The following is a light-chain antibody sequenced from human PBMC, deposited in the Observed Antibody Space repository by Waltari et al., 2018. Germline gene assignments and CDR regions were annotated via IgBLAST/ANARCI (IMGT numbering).Light chain of an antibody. J-gene: IGKJ1*01. CDR2: GAS. CDR3: QQSYSTPLT. V-gene: IGKV3-15*01. Sequence: EIVMTQSPATLFVSPGERATLSCRASQSISSNLAWYQQKPGQAPRLLMYGASTRATAIPARFSGSGSGTEFALTISSLQSEDSAVYYCQQSYSTPLTFGQGTKVEIK. CDR1: QSISSN.